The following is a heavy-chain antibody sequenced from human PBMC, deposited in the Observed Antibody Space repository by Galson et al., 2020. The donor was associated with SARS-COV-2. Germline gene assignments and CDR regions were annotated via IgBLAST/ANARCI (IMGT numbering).Heavy chain of an antibody. CDR1: GDSISSGNYY. J-gene: IGHJ6*03. CDR3: ARESPSDIILMVYSMEDYYYYYMDV. CDR2: IPASGSA. D-gene: IGHD2-8*01. Sequence: SETLSLTCTVTGDSISSGNYYWSWIRQPAGKGLEWIGHIPASGSANYNPSLESRVTISVDTSQNQFSLNLTSVTAADTAVYYCARESPSDIILMVYSMEDYYYYYMDVWGKGTTVTVSS. V-gene: IGHV4-61*09.